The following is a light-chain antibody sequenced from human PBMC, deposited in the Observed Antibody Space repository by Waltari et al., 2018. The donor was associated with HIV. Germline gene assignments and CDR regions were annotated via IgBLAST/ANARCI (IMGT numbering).Light chain of an antibody. V-gene: IGLV1-44*01. Sequence: QSVVTQPPSASGAPGQRVAIPCSGGNSNIRNHGVNWFQQLPGTPPKLLKYRNNERPPGVPGLFSGSQSGTSASLAISGLQSEDEADYFCAVWDDSLSAWVFGGGTKLTVL. J-gene: IGLJ3*02. CDR2: RNN. CDR3: AVWDDSLSAWV. CDR1: NSNIRNHG.